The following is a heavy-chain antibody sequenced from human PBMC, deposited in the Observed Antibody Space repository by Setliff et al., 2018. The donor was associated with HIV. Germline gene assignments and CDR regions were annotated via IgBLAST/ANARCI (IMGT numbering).Heavy chain of an antibody. CDR2: ISAYNGNT. CDR3: ARVSRGQDPGGHYYMDV. D-gene: IGHD3-16*01. V-gene: IGHV1-18*01. CDR1: GYTFTSYG. J-gene: IGHJ6*03. Sequence: ASVKVSCKASGYTFTSYGISWVRQAPGQGLEWMGWISAYNGNTNYAQKLQGRVTMTTDTSTSTAYMELRSLRSEDTAVYYCARVSRGQDPGGHYYMDVWGEGTTVTVSS.